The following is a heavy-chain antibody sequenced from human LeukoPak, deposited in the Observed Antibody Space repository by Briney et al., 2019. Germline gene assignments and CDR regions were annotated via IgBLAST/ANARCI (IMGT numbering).Heavy chain of an antibody. Sequence: GGSLRLSCAASGFTFSSYGMHWVRQAPGKGLEWVAVIWYDGSNKYYADSVKGRFTISRDNSKNTLYLQMNSLRAEDTAVYYCAKDTGCYYDSSGMDYWGQGTLVTVSP. J-gene: IGHJ4*02. V-gene: IGHV3-33*06. CDR1: GFTFSSYG. D-gene: IGHD3-22*01. CDR2: IWYDGSNK. CDR3: AKDTGCYYDSSGMDY.